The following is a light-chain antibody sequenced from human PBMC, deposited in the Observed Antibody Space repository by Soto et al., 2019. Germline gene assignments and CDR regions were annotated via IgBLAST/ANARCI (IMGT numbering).Light chain of an antibody. CDR3: STYTSSITLV. J-gene: IGLJ2*01. Sequence: QSALTQPASVSGSPGQSITISCTGTSSDVGGYNYVSWYQQHPGKAPKLMIYDVSDRPSGVSNRFSGSKSGNTASLTISGLQAEDEADYYCSTYTSSITLVIGGWTQLTVL. CDR1: SSDVGGYNY. V-gene: IGLV2-14*03. CDR2: DVS.